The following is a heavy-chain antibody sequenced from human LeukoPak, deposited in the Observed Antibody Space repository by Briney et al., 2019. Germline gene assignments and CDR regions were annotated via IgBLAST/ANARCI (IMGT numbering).Heavy chain of an antibody. Sequence: PGGSLRLSCAASGFTFRSYSMNWVRQAPGKGLEWVSSISSSSSYIYYADSVKGRFTISRDNAKNSLYLQMNSLRAEDTAVYYCARAPAYYYYGMDVWGQGTTVTVSS. V-gene: IGHV3-21*01. J-gene: IGHJ6*02. CDR2: ISSSSSYI. CDR3: ARAPAYYYYGMDV. D-gene: IGHD2-2*01. CDR1: GFTFRSYS.